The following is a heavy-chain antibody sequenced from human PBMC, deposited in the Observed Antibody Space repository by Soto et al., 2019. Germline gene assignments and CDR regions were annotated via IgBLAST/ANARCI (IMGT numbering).Heavy chain of an antibody. CDR2: ISSRSDTL. D-gene: IGHD2-15*01. CDR1: GFTFSAYA. Sequence: PGGSLRPSCEGSGFTFSAYAMNWVRQAPGKGLEWVSYISSRSDTLYYADSVKGRFTISRDNAKNSVYLQVNNLRDEDTAVYYCARDWDIVILSVPIPNYNYGMDVWGQGTTVTVSS. V-gene: IGHV3-48*02. CDR3: ARDWDIVILSVPIPNYNYGMDV. J-gene: IGHJ6*02.